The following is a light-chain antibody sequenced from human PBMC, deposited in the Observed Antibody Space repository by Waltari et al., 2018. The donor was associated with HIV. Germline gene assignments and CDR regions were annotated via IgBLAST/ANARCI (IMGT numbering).Light chain of an antibody. CDR2: DNR. V-gene: IGLV3-21*01. CDR1: NIAQAD. J-gene: IGLJ1*01. CDR3: QVWDTTTTYFF. Sequence: YFLTQPPSVSVAPGATATIPCGADNIAQADLHWYRQRPGQAPVLVIRDNRVRPSVISDRISGFKSGSTATLTINAAAAGDAADYYCQVWDTTTTYFFFGSGTEVVVL.